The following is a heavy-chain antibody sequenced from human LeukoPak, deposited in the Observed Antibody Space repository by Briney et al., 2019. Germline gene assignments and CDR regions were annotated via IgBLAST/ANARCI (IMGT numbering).Heavy chain of an antibody. V-gene: IGHV4-59*12. Sequence: SETLSLTCTVSGGSISTYYGNWIRQAPGKGLEWIGYTYYSGSTNYNPSLKSRVTISVDKSKNQFSLKLSSVTAADTAVYYCARADYYDILTGYYNWGQGTLVTVSS. CDR3: ARADYYDILTGYYN. CDR1: GGSISTYY. CDR2: TYYSGST. D-gene: IGHD3-9*01. J-gene: IGHJ4*02.